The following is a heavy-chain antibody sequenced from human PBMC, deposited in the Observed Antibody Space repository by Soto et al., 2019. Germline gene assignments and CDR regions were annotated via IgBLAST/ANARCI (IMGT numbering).Heavy chain of an antibody. D-gene: IGHD6-19*01. CDR1: GGSISSYY. CDR2: IYYSGST. CDR3: ARGMGTAVEAINYYYYYGMDV. J-gene: IGHJ6*02. V-gene: IGHV4-59*01. Sequence: SETLSLTCTVSGGSISSYYWSWIRQPPGKGLEWIGYIYYSGSTNYNPSLKSRVTISVDTSKSQFSLRLTSVTAADTAVYYCARGMGTAVEAINYYYYYGMDVWGQGTXVTVSS.